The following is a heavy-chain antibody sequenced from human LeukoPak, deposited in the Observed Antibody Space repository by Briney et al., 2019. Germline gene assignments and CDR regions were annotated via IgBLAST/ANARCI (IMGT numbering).Heavy chain of an antibody. J-gene: IGHJ4*02. D-gene: IGHD2-2*01. Sequence: GASVKVSCKASGYTFTDYYMHWVQQAPGKGLEWMGRVDPEDGETIYAEKFQGRVTITADTSTDTAYMELSSLRSEDTAVYYCATFTHYHIVVVPAPTIFDYWAQGTLVTVSS. CDR3: ATFTHYHIVVVPAPTIFDY. V-gene: IGHV1-69-2*01. CDR2: VDPEDGET. CDR1: GYTFTDYY.